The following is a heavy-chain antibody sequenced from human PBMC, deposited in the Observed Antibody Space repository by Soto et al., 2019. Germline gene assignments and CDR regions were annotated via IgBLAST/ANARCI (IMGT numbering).Heavy chain of an antibody. CDR2: IVPIFGTT. V-gene: IGHV1-69*12. Sequence: QVQLVQSGAEVKKPGASVKVSCKVSGGTFSNYAIDWVRLAPGHGLERMGGIVPIFGTTYYTQKFQGRAKIIADDSTTTAYLEMSSLGSEATAIYYCARVEAVAGLYNYHGLDVWGQGTAVTVSS. J-gene: IGHJ6*02. CDR3: ARVEAVAGLYNYHGLDV. D-gene: IGHD6-19*01. CDR1: GGTFSNYA.